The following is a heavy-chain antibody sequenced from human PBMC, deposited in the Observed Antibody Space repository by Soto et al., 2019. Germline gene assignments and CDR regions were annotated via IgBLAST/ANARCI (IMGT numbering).Heavy chain of an antibody. CDR1: GGSISSSSYY. Sequence: PSETLSLTCTVSGGSISSSSYYWGWIRQPPGKGLEWIGSIYYSGSTYYNPSLKSRVTISVDTSKNQFSLKLSSVTAADTAVYYCARHSSGWFKDDYYYGMDVWGQGTXVTVSS. CDR3: ARHSSGWFKDDYYYGMDV. V-gene: IGHV4-39*01. J-gene: IGHJ6*02. D-gene: IGHD6-19*01. CDR2: IYYSGST.